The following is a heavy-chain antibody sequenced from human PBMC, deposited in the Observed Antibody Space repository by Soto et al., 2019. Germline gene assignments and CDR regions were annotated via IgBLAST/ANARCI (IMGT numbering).Heavy chain of an antibody. CDR1: GVTFSTFA. D-gene: IGHD3-22*01. CDR3: AIGRHKTSGSNTWFDP. V-gene: IGHV3-23*01. CDR2: ISNTGGAT. J-gene: IGHJ5*02. Sequence: EVQLLESGGGLVQPGGSLRLSCAVSGVTFSTFAMNWVRQAPGKGLEWVSTISNTGGATFYAASVKGRFTISRDNSKNTLYLQMHGLRADDSAIYFCAIGRHKTSGSNTWFDPWGRGTQVTVSS.